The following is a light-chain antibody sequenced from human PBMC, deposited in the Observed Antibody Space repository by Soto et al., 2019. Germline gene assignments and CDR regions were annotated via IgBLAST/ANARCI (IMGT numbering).Light chain of an antibody. CDR2: EVN. Sequence: QSALTQPPSASGSPGQSVAISCTGTSSDVGNYNFVSWYQQYPGKAPKLMIYEVNKRPSGAPDRFSGSKSGNMASLTISGLQADDEADYYCSSYAGGFRRWVFGGGTKLTVL. CDR3: SSYAGGFRRWV. J-gene: IGLJ3*02. V-gene: IGLV2-8*01. CDR1: SSDVGNYNF.